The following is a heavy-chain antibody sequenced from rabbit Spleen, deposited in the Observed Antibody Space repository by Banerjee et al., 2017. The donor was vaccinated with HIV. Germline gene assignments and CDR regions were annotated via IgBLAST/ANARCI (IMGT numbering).Heavy chain of an antibody. D-gene: IGHD8-1*01. CDR2: IEGGSSAFS. CDR3: ARDSGSSFSSYGMDL. CDR1: GGSFSNNHY. Sequence: QSLEESGGGLVKPGASLTLTCTASGGSFSNNHYMCWVRQAPGKGLEWIACIEGGSSAFSYFASWAKGRFTISKTSSTTVTLQMTSLTAADTATYFCARDSGSSFSSYGMDLWGPGTLVTVS. V-gene: IGHV1S40*01. J-gene: IGHJ6*01.